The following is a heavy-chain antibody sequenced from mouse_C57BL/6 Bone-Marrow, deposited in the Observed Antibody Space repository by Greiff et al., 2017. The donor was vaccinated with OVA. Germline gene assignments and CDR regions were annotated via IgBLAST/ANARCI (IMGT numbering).Heavy chain of an antibody. D-gene: IGHD1-1*01. Sequence: DVKLVESGGDLVKPGGSLKLSCAASGFTFSSYGMSWVRQTPDKRLEWVATISSGGSYTYYPDSVKGRFTISRDNAKNTLYLQMSSLKSEDTAMYYCARRGITTVFDYWGQGTTLTVSS. CDR1: GFTFSSYG. V-gene: IGHV5-6*02. CDR3: ARRGITTVFDY. J-gene: IGHJ2*01. CDR2: ISSGGSYT.